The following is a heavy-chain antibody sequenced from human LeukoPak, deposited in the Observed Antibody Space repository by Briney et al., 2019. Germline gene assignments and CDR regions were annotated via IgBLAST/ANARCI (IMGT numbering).Heavy chain of an antibody. V-gene: IGHV4-31*03. CDR2: IYYSGST. D-gene: IGHD5-12*01. J-gene: IGHJ4*02. CDR1: GGSISSGGYY. Sequence: PSETLSLTCTVSGGSISSGGYYWSWIRQHPGKGLEWIGYIYYSGSTYYNPSLKSRVTISVDTSKNQFSLKLSSVTAADTAVYYCVRERDRGYSGYGGIDYWGQGTLVTVSS. CDR3: VRERDRGYSGYGGIDY.